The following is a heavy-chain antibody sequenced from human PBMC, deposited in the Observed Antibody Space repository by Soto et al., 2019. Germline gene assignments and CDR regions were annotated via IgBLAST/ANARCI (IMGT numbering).Heavy chain of an antibody. D-gene: IGHD4-4*01. CDR1: GGSISSGGYY. Sequence: SETLSLTCTVSGGSISSGGYYWSWIRQHPGKGLEWIGYIYYSGSTYYNPSLKSRVTISVDTSKNQFSLKLSSVTAADTAVYYCARGATVTLFYYYYMDVWGKGTTVTVSS. CDR3: ARGATVTLFYYYYMDV. J-gene: IGHJ6*03. V-gene: IGHV4-31*03. CDR2: IYYSGST.